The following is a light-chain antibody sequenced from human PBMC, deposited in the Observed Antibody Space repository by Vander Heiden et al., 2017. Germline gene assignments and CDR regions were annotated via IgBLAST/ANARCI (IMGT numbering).Light chain of an antibody. CDR3: QQNDSTPHT. J-gene: IGKJ2*01. Sequence: IRLTQPPSSLSASAGDRVTITCRVSQSISSYLAWYQQKPGIAPELLIYAASTLQSAVPSRFSGSGSGTDFTLTISCLQPEDFATYYCQQNDSTPHTFGPGTKVEIK. V-gene: IGKV1-39*01. CDR2: AAS. CDR1: QSISSY.